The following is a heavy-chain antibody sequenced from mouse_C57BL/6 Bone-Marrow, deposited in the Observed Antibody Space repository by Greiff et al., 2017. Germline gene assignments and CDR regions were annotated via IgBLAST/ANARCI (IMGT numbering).Heavy chain of an antibody. CDR1: GYTFTSYW. J-gene: IGHJ3*01. CDR2: IHPNSGST. V-gene: IGHV1-64*01. Sequence: VQLQQPGAELVKPGASVKLSCKASGYTFTSYWMHWVKQRPGQGLEWIGMIHPNSGSTNYNEKFKSKATLTVDKSSSTAYMQLSSLTSEDSAVYYCASYDYDAWFAYWGQGTLVTVSA. D-gene: IGHD2-4*01. CDR3: ASYDYDAWFAY.